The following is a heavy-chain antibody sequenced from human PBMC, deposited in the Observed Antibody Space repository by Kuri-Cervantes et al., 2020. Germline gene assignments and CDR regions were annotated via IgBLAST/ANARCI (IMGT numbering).Heavy chain of an antibody. CDR1: GFTFSNAW. CDR3: TTRPRDYYDSSGYYRKFDY. Sequence: ASLKISCAASGFTFSNAWMSWLRQAPGKGLEWVGLIKSKTDGGTTDYAEAVKGRFTISRDDSNNTLYLQMNSLKTEDTAVYYCTTRPRDYYDSSGYYRKFDYWGQGTLVTVSS. CDR2: IKSKTDGGTT. D-gene: IGHD3-22*01. J-gene: IGHJ4*02. V-gene: IGHV3-15*01.